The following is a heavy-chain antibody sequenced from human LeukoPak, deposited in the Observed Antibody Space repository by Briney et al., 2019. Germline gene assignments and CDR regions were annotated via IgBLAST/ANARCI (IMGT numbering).Heavy chain of an antibody. J-gene: IGHJ3*02. CDR3: ARDRVYLGREDAFDI. CDR2: IYSIGST. CDR1: GFTVSSSF. D-gene: IGHD7-27*01. V-gene: IGHV3-53*01. Sequence: PGGSLRLSCAASGFTVSSSFMSGVRQAPGKGLEWVSVIYSIGSTFYADSVKGRFTISRDNSKNTLYLHMNSLRTEDTAVYYCARDRVYLGREDAFDIWGQGTMVTVSS.